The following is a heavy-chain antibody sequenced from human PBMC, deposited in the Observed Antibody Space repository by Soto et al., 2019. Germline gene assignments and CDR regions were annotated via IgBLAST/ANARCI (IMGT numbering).Heavy chain of an antibody. Sequence: SVKVSCEASGGTFSSYAISWVRQAPGQGLEWMGGIIPIFGTANYAQKFQGRVTITADESTSTAYMELSSLRSEDTAVYYCARDRKEVIAPGEGFDAFDIWGQGPLITVSS. J-gene: IGHJ3*02. V-gene: IGHV1-69*13. CDR1: GGTFSSYA. CDR2: IIPIFGTA. CDR3: ARDRKEVIAPGEGFDAFDI. D-gene: IGHD2-21*01.